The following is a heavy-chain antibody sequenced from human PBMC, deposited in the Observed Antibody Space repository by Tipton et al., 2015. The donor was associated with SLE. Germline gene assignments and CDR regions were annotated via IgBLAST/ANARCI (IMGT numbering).Heavy chain of an antibody. V-gene: IGHV4-59*01. CDR3: ARDRIAAAGILGAFDI. CDR2: IYYSGST. D-gene: IGHD6-13*01. Sequence: TLSLTCTVSGGSISSYYWSWIRQPPGKGLEWIGYIYYSGSTNYNPSLKSRVTISVDTSKNQFSLKLSSVTAADTAVYYCARDRIAAAGILGAFDIWGQGTMVTVSS. J-gene: IGHJ3*02. CDR1: GGSISSYY.